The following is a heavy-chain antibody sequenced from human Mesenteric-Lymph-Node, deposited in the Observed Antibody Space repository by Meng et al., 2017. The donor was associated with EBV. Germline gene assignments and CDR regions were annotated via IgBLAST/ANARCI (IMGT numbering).Heavy chain of an antibody. CDR3: ARGHDYGDYVVGY. Sequence: QVQWVQSGAEVKKPGDHGNVFCKASGHTFTKYYMHWVRQAPGQGLEWMGIINRSGGSTTYGQKFQGRVTMTRDTSTSTVYMELSSLTSEDTAVYYCARGHDYGDYVVGYWGQGTLVTVSS. V-gene: IGHV1-46*01. D-gene: IGHD4-17*01. CDR2: INRSGGST. J-gene: IGHJ4*02. CDR1: GHTFTKYY.